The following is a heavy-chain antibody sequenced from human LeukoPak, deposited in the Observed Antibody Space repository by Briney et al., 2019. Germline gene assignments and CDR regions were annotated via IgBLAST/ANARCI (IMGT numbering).Heavy chain of an antibody. CDR2: IYYSGST. CDR1: GGSISSSSYY. D-gene: IGHD5-12*01. Sequence: SETLSLTCTVSGGSISSSSYYWGWIRQPPGKGLEWIGSIYYSGSTYYNPSLKSRVTISVDTSKNQFSLKLSSVTAADTAVYYCASKRIMATIYDYWGQGTLVTVSS. V-gene: IGHV4-39*01. J-gene: IGHJ4*02. CDR3: ASKRIMATIYDY.